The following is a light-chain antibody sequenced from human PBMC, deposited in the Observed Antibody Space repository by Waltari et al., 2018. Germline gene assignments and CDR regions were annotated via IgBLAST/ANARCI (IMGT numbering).Light chain of an antibody. CDR1: SSTIGSNY. J-gene: IGLJ2*01. CDR2: RNN. Sequence: QSVLTQPPSASGTPGPWVTIPCSGSSSTIGSNYVCWYQQLPGTAPKLLIYRNNQRALGVPDLLAGSKSGSSACVATRGRRSEDEADYYYAARGDNLSGHVVFGGGNKLTVL. V-gene: IGLV1-47*01. CDR3: AARGDNLSGHVV.